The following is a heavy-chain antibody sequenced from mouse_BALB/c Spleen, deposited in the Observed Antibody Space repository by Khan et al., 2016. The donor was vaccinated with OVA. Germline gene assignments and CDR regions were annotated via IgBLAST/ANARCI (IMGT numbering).Heavy chain of an antibody. Sequence: EVKLEESGPGLVKPSQSLSLTCTVTGYSITSEYTWNWIRQFPGNNLEWMGFISYSGNTRYNPSLKSRISITRDTSTNQFFLQLNSVTSEDTATYYCARKDYYDYDPFPYWGQGTLVTVSA. CDR1: GYSITSEYT. J-gene: IGHJ3*01. CDR3: ARKDYYDYDPFPY. V-gene: IGHV3-2*02. D-gene: IGHD2-4*01. CDR2: ISYSGNT.